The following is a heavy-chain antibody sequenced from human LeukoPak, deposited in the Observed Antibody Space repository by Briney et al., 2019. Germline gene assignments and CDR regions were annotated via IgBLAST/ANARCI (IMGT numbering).Heavy chain of an antibody. CDR2: ISGSGGST. D-gene: IGHD3-22*01. V-gene: IGHV3-23*01. Sequence: GGSLRLSCAASGFTFSSYAMSWVRQAPGKGLEWVSAISGSGGSTYYADSVKGRFTISRDNSKNTLYLRMNSLRAEDTAVYDCAKRHYYDSSGYRDWGQGTLVTVSS. CDR3: AKRHYYDSSGYRD. CDR1: GFTFSSYA. J-gene: IGHJ4*02.